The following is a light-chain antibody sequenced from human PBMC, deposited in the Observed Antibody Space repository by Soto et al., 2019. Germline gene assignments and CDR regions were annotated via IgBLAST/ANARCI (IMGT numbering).Light chain of an antibody. J-gene: IGKJ1*01. Sequence: DIQMTQSPSSLSASVGDRVIITCRASQGISSNLAWYQQQPGKVPKLLIYAASTLQSEVSSRFSGSGSGTEFTLTISSLQPEDVATYYCQNHGTFGQGTNVEIK. CDR1: QGISSN. V-gene: IGKV1-27*01. CDR2: AAS. CDR3: QNHGT.